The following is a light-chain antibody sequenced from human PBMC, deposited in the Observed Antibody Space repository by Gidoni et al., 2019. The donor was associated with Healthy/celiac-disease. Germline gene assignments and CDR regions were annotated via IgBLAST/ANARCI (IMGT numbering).Light chain of an antibody. CDR1: ALPKQY. CDR2: KDR. CDR3: QSADSSGTYVV. J-gene: IGLJ2*01. V-gene: IGLV3-25*03. Sequence: SYELTQPPSVSVSPGQTARITCSGDALPKQYAYWYQQKPGQAPVLVLYKDRERPSGIPERFSGSSSGTTVTLTISGVQAEDEADYYCQSADSSGTYVVFGGGTKLTVL.